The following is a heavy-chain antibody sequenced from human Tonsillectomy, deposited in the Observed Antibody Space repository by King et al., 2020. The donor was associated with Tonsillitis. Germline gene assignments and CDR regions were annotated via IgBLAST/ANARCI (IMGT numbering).Heavy chain of an antibody. Sequence: GQLVQSGGGLVQPGGSLRLSCAASGFTVSSNYMSWVRQAPGKGLEWVSVIYSGGSTYYADAVKGRFTISRDNSKNTLYLQMNSLRAEDTAVYYCARDLAAAGLFDYWGQGTLVTVSS. CDR2: IYSGGST. CDR3: ARDLAAAGLFDY. V-gene: IGHV3-66*01. CDR1: GFTVSSNY. D-gene: IGHD6-13*01. J-gene: IGHJ4*02.